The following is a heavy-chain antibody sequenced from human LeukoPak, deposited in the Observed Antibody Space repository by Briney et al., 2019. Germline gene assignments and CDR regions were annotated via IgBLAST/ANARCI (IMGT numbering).Heavy chain of an antibody. CDR2: IYSGGST. J-gene: IGHJ4*02. D-gene: IGHD6-6*01. V-gene: IGHV3-53*01. CDR3: ARGPPLPYSSSPHFDY. Sequence: PGGSLRLSCAASGFTVSSNYMSWVRQAPGKGLEWVSVIYSGGSTYYADSVKGRFTISRDNSKNTLYLQMNSLRAEDTAVYYCARGPPLPYSSSPHFDYWGQGTLVTVSS. CDR1: GFTVSSNY.